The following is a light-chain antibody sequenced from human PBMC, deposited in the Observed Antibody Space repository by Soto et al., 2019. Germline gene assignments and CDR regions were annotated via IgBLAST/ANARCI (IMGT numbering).Light chain of an antibody. CDR1: QGISSN. J-gene: IGKJ4*01. V-gene: IGKV1-9*01. Sequence: DIQLTQSPSFLSASVGDRVIITCRASQGISSNLAWYQQKPGKAPKLLIYTASTLQRGVPSRFSGSGSGTEFTLTIRSLQPEDLATYYCQQLNGYPLTFGGGPRWRSN. CDR2: TAS. CDR3: QQLNGYPLT.